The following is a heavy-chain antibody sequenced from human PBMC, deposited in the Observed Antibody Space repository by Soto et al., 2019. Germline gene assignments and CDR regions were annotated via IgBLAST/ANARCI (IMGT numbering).Heavy chain of an antibody. CDR2: ISWDGGST. CDR1: GFTFDDYT. CDR3: AKETGDQLIFSYFDE. J-gene: IGHJ4*02. D-gene: IGHD2-2*01. Sequence: PVVSLRLSCAASGFTFDDYTMHWVRQAPGKGLEWVSLISWDGGSTYYADSVKGRFTISRDNSKNSLYLQMNSLRTEDTALYYCAKETGDQLIFSYFDECGQGTLVTVS. V-gene: IGHV3-43*01.